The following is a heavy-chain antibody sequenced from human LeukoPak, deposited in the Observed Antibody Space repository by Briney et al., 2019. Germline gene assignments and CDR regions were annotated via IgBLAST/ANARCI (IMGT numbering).Heavy chain of an antibody. V-gene: IGHV1-18*01. CDR2: INIYKGNT. CDR1: GYTFASYD. Sequence: PEASVKVSCKASGYTFASYDINWVRQAPGQGLEWMGWINIYKGNTYYAQKFQGRVTMTTDTSTSTAYMELRSLRSDDTALYYCARNPYYDSKGYYAYWGQGTLVTVSS. D-gene: IGHD3-22*01. CDR3: ARNPYYDSKGYYAY. J-gene: IGHJ4*02.